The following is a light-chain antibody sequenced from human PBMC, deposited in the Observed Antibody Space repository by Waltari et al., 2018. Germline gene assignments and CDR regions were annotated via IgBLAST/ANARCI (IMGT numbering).Light chain of an antibody. CDR3: SSYAGNNIRV. CDR1: SSDVGAYDP. V-gene: IGLV2-14*03. CDR2: SVD. J-gene: IGLJ2*01. Sequence: QSALTQPGSMSGSPGQSITISCTGTSSDVGAYDPDNWYQQHPGKAPQLMIHSVDSRPSGISNRFAGSKSGNTASLTISGLQAEDEADYFCSSYAGNNIRVFGGGTEVTVL.